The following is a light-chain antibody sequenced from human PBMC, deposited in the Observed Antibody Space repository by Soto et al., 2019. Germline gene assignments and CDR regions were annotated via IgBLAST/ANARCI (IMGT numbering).Light chain of an antibody. V-gene: IGLV2-14*01. CDR1: SSDVGGYNY. J-gene: IGLJ2*01. CDR3: SSYTISCNLHVV. Sequence: QSALTQPASVSGSPGQSITISCTGTSSDVGGYNYVSWYQQHPGKAPKLIIYDVSNRPSGVSNRFSGSKSGNTASLTISGLQAEDEADYYCSSYTISCNLHVVFGGGTKLTVL. CDR2: DVS.